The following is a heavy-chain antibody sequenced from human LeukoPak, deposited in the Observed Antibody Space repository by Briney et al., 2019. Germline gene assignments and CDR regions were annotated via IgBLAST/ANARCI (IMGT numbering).Heavy chain of an antibody. J-gene: IGHJ4*02. Sequence: GGSLRLSCAASGFTFSSNAMSWVRQAPGKGLEWVSTISGSTYSTYYADSVKGRFTISRDNSKNTLYLQMNSLRAEDTAVYYCARGEGDGYNFSYWGQGTLVTVSS. D-gene: IGHD5-24*01. CDR3: ARGEGDGYNFSY. CDR1: GFTFSSNA. CDR2: ISGSTYST. V-gene: IGHV3-23*01.